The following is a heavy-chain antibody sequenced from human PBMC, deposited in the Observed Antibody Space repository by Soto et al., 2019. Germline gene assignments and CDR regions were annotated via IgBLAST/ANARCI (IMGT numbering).Heavy chain of an antibody. J-gene: IGHJ4*02. CDR2: IYYSGST. V-gene: IGHV4-59*08. CDR1: GGSISSYY. Sequence: SETLSLTCTVSGGSISSYYWSWVRQPPGKGLEWIGYIYYSGSTNYNPSLKSRVTISVDTSKNQFSLKLNSMTAADTAVYYCVRHNYGSGSTYFDYWGQGTLVTVSS. D-gene: IGHD3-10*01. CDR3: VRHNYGSGSTYFDY.